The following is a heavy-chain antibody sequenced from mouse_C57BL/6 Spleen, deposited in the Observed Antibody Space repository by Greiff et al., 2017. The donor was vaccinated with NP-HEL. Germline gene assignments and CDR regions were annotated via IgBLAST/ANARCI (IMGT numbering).Heavy chain of an antibody. D-gene: IGHD2-3*01. CDR2: IDPSDSET. CDR3: AREDAGYYSWFAY. CDR1: GYTFTSYW. J-gene: IGHJ3*01. Sequence: QVQLQQPGAELVRPGSSVKLSCKASGYTFTSYWMHWVKQRPIQGLEWIGNIDPSDSETHYNQKFKDKATLTVDKSSSTAYMQLSSLTSEDSAVYYCAREDAGYYSWFAYWGQGTLVTVSA. V-gene: IGHV1-52*01.